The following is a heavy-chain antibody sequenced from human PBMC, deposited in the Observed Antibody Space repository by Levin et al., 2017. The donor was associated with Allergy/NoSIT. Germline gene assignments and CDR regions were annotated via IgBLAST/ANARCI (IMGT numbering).Heavy chain of an antibody. CDR3: AKISGSSIPPCY. D-gene: IGHD1-26*01. Sequence: LSLTCAASGFSFSSYGMHWVRQAPGKGLEWVAVISYDGSNKYYADSVKGRFTISRDNSKNTLYLQMNSLRAEDTAVYYCAKISGSSIPPCYWGQGTLVTVSS. CDR2: ISYDGSNK. J-gene: IGHJ4*02. CDR1: GFSFSSYG. V-gene: IGHV3-30*18.